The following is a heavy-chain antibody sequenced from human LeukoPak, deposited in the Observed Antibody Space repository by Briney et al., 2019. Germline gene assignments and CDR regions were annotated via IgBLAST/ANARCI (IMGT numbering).Heavy chain of an antibody. D-gene: IGHD4-17*01. Sequence: PSETLSLTCAVYGGSFSGYYWSWIRQPPGKGLEWIGEINHSGSTNYNPSLKSRVTISVDTSKNQFSLKLSSVTAADTAVYYCARGGGALRYFDYWGQGTLVTVSS. CDR2: INHSGST. V-gene: IGHV4-34*01. J-gene: IGHJ4*02. CDR3: ARGGGALRYFDY. CDR1: GGSFSGYY.